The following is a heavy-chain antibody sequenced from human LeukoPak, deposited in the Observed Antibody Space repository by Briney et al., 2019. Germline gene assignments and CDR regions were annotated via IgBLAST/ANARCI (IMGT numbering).Heavy chain of an antibody. CDR3: TRTSYADY. Sequence: GGSLRLSCTASVFTLGDYAMSWVRQAPGKGLEWVGFSRSKAYGGTTEYAPSVKGRFTISRDDSKSIAYLQMNSLKTEDTAVYYCTRTSYADYWGQGTLVTVSS. D-gene: IGHD2-2*01. CDR1: VFTLGDYA. CDR2: SRSKAYGGTT. V-gene: IGHV3-49*04. J-gene: IGHJ4*02.